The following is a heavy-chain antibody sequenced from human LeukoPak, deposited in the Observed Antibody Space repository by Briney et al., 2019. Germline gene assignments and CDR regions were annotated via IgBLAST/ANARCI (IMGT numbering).Heavy chain of an antibody. J-gene: IGHJ6*03. CDR2: ISSSGNTT. CDR3: ARDGGSAWFLDY. V-gene: IGHV3-11*04. CDR1: GFTFSDNY. D-gene: IGHD6-19*01. Sequence: GGSLRLSCAASGFTFSDNYMSWIRQAPGKGLEWVSYISSSGNTTYNADSVKGRFSITRDNAKNSLYLQMNSLRAEDTAVYYCARDGGSAWFLDYWGKGTTVIVS.